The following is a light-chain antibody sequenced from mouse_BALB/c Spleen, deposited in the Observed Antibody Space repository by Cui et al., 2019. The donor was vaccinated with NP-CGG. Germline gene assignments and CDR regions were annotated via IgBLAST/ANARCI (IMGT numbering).Light chain of an antibody. CDR3: LQYDEFPLT. Sequence: IKTTQSPSSMYASLGERITITCKASQDINSYLSWCQQKPGKSPKTLIYRANRLVDGVPSRFSGSGSGQDYSLTISSLEYEDMGIYYCLQYDEFPLTFGAGTKLELK. V-gene: IGKV14-111*01. CDR1: QDINSY. CDR2: RAN. J-gene: IGKJ5*01.